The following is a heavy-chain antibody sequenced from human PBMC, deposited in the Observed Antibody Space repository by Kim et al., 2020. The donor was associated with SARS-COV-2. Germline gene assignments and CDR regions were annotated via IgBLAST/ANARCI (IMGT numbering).Heavy chain of an antibody. CDR2: IKQDGSEK. CDR1: GFTFSSYW. D-gene: IGHD3-9*01. V-gene: IGHV3-7*03. CDR3: ARDHIGAGNEGIDFLTGYYNYYYYYGMDV. Sequence: GGSLRLSCAASGFTFSSYWMSWVRQAPGKGLEWVANIKQDGSEKYYVDSVKGRFTISRDNAKNSLYLQMNSLRAEDTAVYYCARDHIGAGNEGIDFLTGYYNYYYYYGMDVWGQGTTVTVSS. J-gene: IGHJ6*02.